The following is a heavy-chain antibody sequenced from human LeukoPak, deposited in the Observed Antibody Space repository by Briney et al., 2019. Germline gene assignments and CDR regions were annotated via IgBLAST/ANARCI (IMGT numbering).Heavy chain of an antibody. CDR3: ARDRVGTRLPGNYMDV. J-gene: IGHJ6*03. CDR1: GGSISSNSYY. D-gene: IGHD2-21*02. Sequence: SETLSLTCTVSGGSISSNSYYWGWIRQPPGKGLEWIGSIDDSGGTYFSPSLRSRATLSVDTSKNQFSLKLSSVTAADTAVYYCARDRVGTRLPGNYMDVWGKGTTVTVSS. CDR2: IDDSGGT. V-gene: IGHV4-39*07.